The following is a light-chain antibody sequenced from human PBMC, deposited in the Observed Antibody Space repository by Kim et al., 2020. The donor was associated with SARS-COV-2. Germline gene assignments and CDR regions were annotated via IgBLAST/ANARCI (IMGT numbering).Light chain of an antibody. J-gene: IGKJ1*01. Sequence: LSPGERATLSCRASQSVSSYLAWYQQKPGQAPRLLIYDASNRATGIPARFSGSGSGTDFTLTISSLEPEDFAVYYCQQRSNGPQTFGQGTKVDIK. V-gene: IGKV3-11*01. CDR2: DAS. CDR3: QQRSNGPQT. CDR1: QSVSSY.